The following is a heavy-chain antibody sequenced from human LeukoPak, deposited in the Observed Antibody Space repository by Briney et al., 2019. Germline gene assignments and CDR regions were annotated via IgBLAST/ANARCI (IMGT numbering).Heavy chain of an antibody. Sequence: SETLSLTCTVSGGSISSSSYYWGWIRQPPGKGLEWIGSIYYSGSTYYNPSLKSRVTISVDTSKNQFSLKLSSVTAADTAVYYCARQNSSGWWMVGWFDPWGQGTLVTVSS. CDR3: ARQNSSGWWMVGWFDP. CDR1: GGSISSSSYY. D-gene: IGHD6-19*01. CDR2: IYYSGST. V-gene: IGHV4-39*01. J-gene: IGHJ5*02.